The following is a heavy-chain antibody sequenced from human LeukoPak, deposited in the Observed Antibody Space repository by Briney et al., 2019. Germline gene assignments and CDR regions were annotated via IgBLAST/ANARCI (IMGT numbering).Heavy chain of an antibody. D-gene: IGHD2-15*01. J-gene: IGHJ4*02. CDR1: GFSFSSYS. CDR2: ISSSSSYI. V-gene: IGHV3-21*01. CDR3: AILPTSAATVDY. Sequence: PGGSLRLSCAASGFSFSSYSMNWVRQAPGKGLEWVSSISSSSSYIYYADSVKGRFTISRDNAKNSLYLLMNSLRAEDTAVYYCAILPTSAATVDYWGQGTLVTVSS.